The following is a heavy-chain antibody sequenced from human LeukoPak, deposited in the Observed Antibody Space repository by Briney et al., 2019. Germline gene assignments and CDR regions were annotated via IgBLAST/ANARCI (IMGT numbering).Heavy chain of an antibody. CDR3: ATNAAGQYYFDY. J-gene: IGHJ4*02. CDR2: IRSKTFGGTT. Sequence: PGGSRLSCTASRFNFINAWMTWVRQAPGKGLEWVRRIRSKTFGGTTDFAAPVKVRFTISRDGSKNTLYLQMDALKVEDTGVYYCATNAAGQYYFDYWGQGTLVTVSS. CDR1: RFNFINAW. D-gene: IGHD6-13*01. V-gene: IGHV3-15*01.